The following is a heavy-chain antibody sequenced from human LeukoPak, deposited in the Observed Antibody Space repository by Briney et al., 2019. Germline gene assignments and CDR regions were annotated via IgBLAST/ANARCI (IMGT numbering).Heavy chain of an antibody. CDR3: ARSMITFGGAFDY. D-gene: IGHD3-16*01. CDR2: ISSSGSTI. V-gene: IGHV3-48*03. J-gene: IGHJ4*02. Sequence: PGGSLRLSCAASGFTFSSYEMTWVRQAPGKGLEWVSYISSSGSTIYYADSVKGRFTISRDNAKNSLYLQMNSLRAEDTAVYYCARSMITFGGAFDYWGQGTLVTVSS. CDR1: GFTFSSYE.